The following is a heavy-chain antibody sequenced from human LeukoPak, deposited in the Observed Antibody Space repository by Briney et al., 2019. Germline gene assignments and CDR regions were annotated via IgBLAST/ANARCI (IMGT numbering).Heavy chain of an antibody. J-gene: IGHJ4*02. CDR2: ISSSSSTI. CDR1: GFTFSSYS. V-gene: IGHV3-48*01. CDR3: ARSVAGTLMDY. D-gene: IGHD6-19*01. Sequence: PGGSLRLSCAASGFTFSSYSMNWVRQAPGKWLEWVSYISSSSSTIYYADSVKGRFTISRGNAKNSLYLQMNSLRAEDTAVYYCARSVAGTLMDYWGQGTLVTVSS.